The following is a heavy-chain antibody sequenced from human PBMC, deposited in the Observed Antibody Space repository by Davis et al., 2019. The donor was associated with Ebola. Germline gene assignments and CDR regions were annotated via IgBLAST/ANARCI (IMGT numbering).Heavy chain of an antibody. J-gene: IGHJ6*04. CDR1: GFAVTSNY. V-gene: IGHV3-53*01. Sequence: GESLKISCAASGFAVTSNYMNWVRQAPGRGLEWVSLIYAGGTTGYADSVKGRFTISRDKSKNTVYLQMSSLRTEDTAVYFCARSPYYYYYAMDVWGKGTTVTVSS. CDR2: IYAGGTT. CDR3: ARSPYYYYYAMDV.